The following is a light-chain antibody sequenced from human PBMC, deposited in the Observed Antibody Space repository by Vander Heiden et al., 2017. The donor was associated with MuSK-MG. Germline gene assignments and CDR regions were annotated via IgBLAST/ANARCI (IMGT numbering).Light chain of an antibody. CDR1: SSDVGGYNY. CDR3: SSYTSSSNPVV. J-gene: IGLJ2*01. V-gene: IGLV2-14*01. CDR2: DVS. Sequence: QSALTQPASVSGSPGQSITISCTGTSSDVGGYNYVSWYQQHPGKAPKLMIYDVSNRPSGVSNRFSGSKSGNTASLTISGLQAEDEADYYCSSYTSSSNPVVFGGGTKLTVL.